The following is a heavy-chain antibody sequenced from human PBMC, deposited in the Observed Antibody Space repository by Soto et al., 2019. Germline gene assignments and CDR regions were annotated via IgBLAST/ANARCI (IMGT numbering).Heavy chain of an antibody. J-gene: IGHJ4*02. CDR1: GVSICSYY. Sequence: QVRLQESGPGLVKPSETLSLTCAVSGVSICSYYWSWIRQPPGKGLEWIGNVYYSGSTRYKPSLKSRLTISLDPSHSHFTLRLASVSAADTALYYCARQGIGVDTAYFDIWGQGRLLTVSS. CDR3: ARQGIGVDTAYFDI. D-gene: IGHD5-18*01. CDR2: VYYSGST. V-gene: IGHV4-59*08.